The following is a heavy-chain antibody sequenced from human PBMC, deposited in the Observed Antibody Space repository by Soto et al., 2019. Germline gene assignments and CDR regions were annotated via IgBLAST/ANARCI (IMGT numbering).Heavy chain of an antibody. CDR3: AKGSGNIRPYGMDV. Sequence: GGSLRLSCAAAGFTFSNHAMSWVRQAPGKGLEWVLTISGSGGTIYYADSVKGRFTISRDNSKNALWLQMNSLRAEDTALYYCAKGSGNIRPYGMDVWGQGTTVTVSS. V-gene: IGHV3-23*01. CDR2: ISGSGGTI. CDR1: GFTFSNHA. J-gene: IGHJ6*02.